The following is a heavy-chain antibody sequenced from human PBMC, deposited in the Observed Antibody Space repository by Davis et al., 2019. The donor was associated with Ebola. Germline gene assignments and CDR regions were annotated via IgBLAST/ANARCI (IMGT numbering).Heavy chain of an antibody. CDR3: ARDPLYCSGGSCYRRHYYYGMDV. J-gene: IGHJ6*02. D-gene: IGHD2-15*01. V-gene: IGHV3-23*01. CDR1: GFTFSSYA. Sequence: GESLKISCAASGFTFSSYAMSWVRQAPGKGLEWVSAISGSGGSTYYADSVKGRFTISRDNSKNTLYLQMNSLRAEDTAVYYCARDPLYCSGGSCYRRHYYYGMDVWGQGTTVTVSS. CDR2: ISGSGGST.